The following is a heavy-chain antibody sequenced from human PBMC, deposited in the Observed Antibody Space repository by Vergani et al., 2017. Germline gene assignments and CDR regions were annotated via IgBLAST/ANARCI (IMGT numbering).Heavy chain of an antibody. CDR1: GFTFSSYA. V-gene: IGHV3-23*01. J-gene: IGHJ4*02. Sequence: EVQLLESGGGLVQPGGSLRLSCAASGFTFSSYAMSWVRQAPGKGLEWVSAISGSGGSTYYADSVKGRFTISRDNSKNTLYLQMNSLRADDTAVYYCAKDQVYDSSGYYYWPFDYWGQGTLVTVSS. CDR3: AKDQVYDSSGYYYWPFDY. CDR2: ISGSGGST. D-gene: IGHD3-22*01.